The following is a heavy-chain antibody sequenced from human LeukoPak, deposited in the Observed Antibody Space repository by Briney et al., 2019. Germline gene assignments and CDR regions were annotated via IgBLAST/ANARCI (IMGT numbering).Heavy chain of an antibody. CDR2: IYPSGST. J-gene: IGHJ6*03. Sequence: SETLSLTCSVSGGSISNYYWSWIRQPAGKGLEWIGRIYPSGSTNYNPSLKSRVTISGDKSKNQFSLKMSSVTAADTAVYYCARVGGDCGGDCYHYYSMDVWGRGTTATVSS. CDR1: GGSISNYY. V-gene: IGHV4-4*07. CDR3: ARVGGDCGGDCYHYYSMDV. D-gene: IGHD2-21*02.